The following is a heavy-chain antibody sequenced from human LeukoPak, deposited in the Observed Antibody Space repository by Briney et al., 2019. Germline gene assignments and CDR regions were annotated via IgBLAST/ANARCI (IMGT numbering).Heavy chain of an antibody. D-gene: IGHD6-13*01. V-gene: IGHV3-30*02. Sequence: GGSLRLSCAASGFTFSSYGMHWVRQAPGKGLEWVAFIRYDGSNKYYADSVKGRFTISRDNSKNTLYLQMNSLRAEDTAVYYCAKDKGSGAAAGTGSTYYYYYYYMDVWGKGTTVTVS. CDR3: AKDKGSGAAAGTGSTYYYYYYYMDV. CDR1: GFTFSSYG. J-gene: IGHJ6*03. CDR2: IRYDGSNK.